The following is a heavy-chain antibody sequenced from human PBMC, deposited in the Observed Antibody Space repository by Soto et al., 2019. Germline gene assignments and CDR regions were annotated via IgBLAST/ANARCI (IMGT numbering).Heavy chain of an antibody. D-gene: IGHD6-13*01. J-gene: IGHJ4*02. CDR1: GFSFSDYA. CDR3: AKRSRYSSGWYSPIFDY. Sequence: QPGGSLRLSCAASGFSFSDYAMSWVRQAPGKGLEWVSVISESGGSTHYADSVRGRFTVSRDNSKNSLSLRMNSLRDEDTAVYFCAKRSRYSSGWYSPIFDYWGQGS. CDR2: ISESGGST. V-gene: IGHV3-23*01.